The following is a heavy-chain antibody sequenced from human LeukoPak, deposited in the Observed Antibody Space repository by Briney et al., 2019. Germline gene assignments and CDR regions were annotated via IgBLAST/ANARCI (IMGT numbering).Heavy chain of an antibody. CDR2: ISYDGSNK. CDR3: AKDQMDYDFWSGYYTRWREYYFDY. V-gene: IGHV3-30-3*01. Sequence: QTGGSLRLSCAASGFTFSSYAMHWVRQAPGKGLEWVAVISYDGSNKYYADSVKGRFTISRDNSKNTLYLQMNSLRAEDTAVYYCAKDQMDYDFWSGYYTRWREYYFDYWGQGTLVTVSS. CDR1: GFTFSSYA. D-gene: IGHD3-3*01. J-gene: IGHJ4*02.